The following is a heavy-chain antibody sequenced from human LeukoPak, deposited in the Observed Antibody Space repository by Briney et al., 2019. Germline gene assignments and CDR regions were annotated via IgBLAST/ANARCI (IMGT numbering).Heavy chain of an antibody. Sequence: SETLSLTCTVSGGSISRSSYYWGWIRQPPGKGLEWIGSIYYSGSTYYNPSLKSRVTISVDTSKNQFSLKLSSVTAADTAVYYCARSIVGAKGVFDYWGQGTLVTVSS. CDR2: IYYSGST. J-gene: IGHJ4*02. V-gene: IGHV4-39*01. CDR1: GGSISRSSYY. CDR3: ARSIVGAKGVFDY. D-gene: IGHD1-26*01.